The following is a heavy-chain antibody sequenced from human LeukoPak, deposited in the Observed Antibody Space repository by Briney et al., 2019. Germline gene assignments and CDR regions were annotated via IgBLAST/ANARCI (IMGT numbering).Heavy chain of an antibody. D-gene: IGHD4-17*01. CDR2: INPNSGCT. V-gene: IGHV1-2*02. CDR1: GSTFTGYY. J-gene: IGHJ6*02. Sequence: ASVKVSCKASGSTFTGYYMHWVRQATGQELGWMGWINPNSGCTNYAQKFPGRVTMTTDTSISTTNKELSRLRSDDTAEYYCARRGTYDYGDGGGVGGGMDVWGQGTTVTVSS. CDR3: ARRGTYDYGDGGGVGGGMDV.